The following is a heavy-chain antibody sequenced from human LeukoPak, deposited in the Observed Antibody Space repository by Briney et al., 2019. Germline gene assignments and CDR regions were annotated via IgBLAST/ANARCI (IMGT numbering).Heavy chain of an antibody. CDR2: ISSSSSYI. CDR1: GFTFSSYS. Sequence: GGSLRLSCAASGFTFSSYSMNWVRQAPGKGLEWVSSISSSSSYIYYADSVKGRFTISRDNAKNSLYLQMNSLRAEDTAVYYCARAGYSGYAMEGAFDYWGQGTLVTVS. D-gene: IGHD5-12*01. V-gene: IGHV3-21*01. J-gene: IGHJ4*02. CDR3: ARAGYSGYAMEGAFDY.